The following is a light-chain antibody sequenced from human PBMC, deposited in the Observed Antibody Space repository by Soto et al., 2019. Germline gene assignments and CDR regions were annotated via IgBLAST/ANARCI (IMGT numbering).Light chain of an antibody. CDR1: SSNIGGNS. V-gene: IGLV1-51*01. J-gene: IGLJ1*01. Sequence: QSALTQPPSVSAAPGQKVTISCSGSSSNIGGNSVSWYQQLPGTAPKLLIYDDNKRPSGIPDRFSGSKSGTSATLGITGFQTGDEADYYCCSYVGATTYVFGSGTKVTV. CDR2: DDN. CDR3: CSYVGATTYV.